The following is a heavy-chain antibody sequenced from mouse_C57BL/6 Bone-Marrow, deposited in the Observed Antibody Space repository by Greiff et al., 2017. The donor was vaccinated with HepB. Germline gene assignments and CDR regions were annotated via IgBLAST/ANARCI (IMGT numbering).Heavy chain of an antibody. CDR3: ARGLYGSPCFSC. Sequence: QVQLQQPGAELVMPGASVKLSCKASGYTFTSYWMHWVKQRPGQGLEWIGVIDPSDSYTNYNQKFKGKSTLTVDKSSSTAYMQLSSLTSEDSAVYYCARGLYGSPCFSCWGQGTLVTVSA. V-gene: IGHV1-69*01. D-gene: IGHD1-1*01. J-gene: IGHJ3*01. CDR2: IDPSDSYT. CDR1: GYTFTSYW.